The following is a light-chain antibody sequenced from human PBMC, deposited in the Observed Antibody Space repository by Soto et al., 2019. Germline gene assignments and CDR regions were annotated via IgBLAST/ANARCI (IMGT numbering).Light chain of an antibody. CDR3: LQDYIYPYT. CDR1: QDIRND. Sequence: AIQMTQSPSSLSVSVGDRVTITCGASQDIRNDLGWYQQKPGKAPKLLIYGTSNLQSGVPSRFSGRGSGTEFTLTISSLQPEDFAIYYCLQDYIYPYTFGQGTKLEIK. CDR2: GTS. V-gene: IGKV1-6*01. J-gene: IGKJ2*01.